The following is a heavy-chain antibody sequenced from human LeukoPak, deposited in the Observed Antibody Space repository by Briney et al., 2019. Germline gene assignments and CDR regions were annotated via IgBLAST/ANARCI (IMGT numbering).Heavy chain of an antibody. D-gene: IGHD5-18*01. J-gene: IGHJ4*02. V-gene: IGHV3-7*01. CDR1: GFTFSSYG. CDR3: ARDRWGYSYGGD. Sequence: HPGGSLRLSCAASGFTFSSYGMSWVRQAPGKGLEWVANIKQDGSEKYYVDSVKGRFTISRDNAKNSLYLQMNSLRADDTAVYYCARDRWGYSYGGDWGQGTLVTVSS. CDR2: IKQDGSEK.